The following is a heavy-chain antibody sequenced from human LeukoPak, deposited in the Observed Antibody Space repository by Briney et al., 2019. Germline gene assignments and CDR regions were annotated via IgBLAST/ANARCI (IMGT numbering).Heavy chain of an antibody. Sequence: GESLRISCKGSGYSFTSYWIGWVRQMPGKGLEWMGIIYPGDSDTRYSPSFQGQVTISADKSISTAYLQWSSLKASDTAMYYCARRQSPAGLGSRLYYYYYGMDVWGQGTTVTVSS. D-gene: IGHD3-16*01. CDR3: ARRQSPAGLGSRLYYYYYGMDV. V-gene: IGHV5-51*01. CDR1: GYSFTSYW. CDR2: IYPGDSDT. J-gene: IGHJ6*02.